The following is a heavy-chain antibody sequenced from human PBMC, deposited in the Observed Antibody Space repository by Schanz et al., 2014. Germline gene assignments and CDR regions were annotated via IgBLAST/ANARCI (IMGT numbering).Heavy chain of an antibody. CDR2: IPWNGAAI. V-gene: IGHV3-9*02. CDR1: GFNSDDYA. D-gene: IGHD3-3*01. Sequence: EVQLVESGGGLVQPGGSLRLSCTASGFNSDDYAMHWVRQAPGKGLEWVSNIPWNGAAIGYAGSVRGRFTISRDSAKNTLYLQLNSLRADDTAVYYCARNRGSGGQNWYFDLWGRGTLXTVSS. J-gene: IGHJ2*01. CDR3: ARNRGSGGQNWYFDL.